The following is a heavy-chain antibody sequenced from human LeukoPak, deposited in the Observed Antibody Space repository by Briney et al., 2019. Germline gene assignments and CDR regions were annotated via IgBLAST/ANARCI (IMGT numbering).Heavy chain of an antibody. CDR1: GGSISSCGYA. Sequence: PSETLSLTCAVSGGSISSCGYAWSWIRQPPGKCLEGIGYIYHIGSTYYNPSLKSRVTISVDRSKNQFSLNLSSVTDAETAVYYCARKHLTGYFYSGMEVWGKGTTVTLSS. V-gene: IGHV4-30-2*01. D-gene: IGHD3-9*01. J-gene: IGHJ6*04. CDR3: ARKHLTGYFYSGMEV. CDR2: IYHIGST.